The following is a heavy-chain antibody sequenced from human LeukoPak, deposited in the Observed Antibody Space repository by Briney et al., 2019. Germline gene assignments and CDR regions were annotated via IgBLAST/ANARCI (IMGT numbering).Heavy chain of an antibody. Sequence: GGSLRLSCAASGFIFSDYGMNWVRQVPGKGLEWLTFIRHDGSNKFYAESVKGRFTISRDMSRNTLYLQMNSLTLEDTAIYYCTKEKVAYYTDRWSGLFDTWGQGTLVSVSS. J-gene: IGHJ5*02. CDR1: GFIFSDYG. V-gene: IGHV3-30*02. D-gene: IGHD1-26*01. CDR3: TKEKVAYYTDRWSGLFDT. CDR2: IRHDGSNK.